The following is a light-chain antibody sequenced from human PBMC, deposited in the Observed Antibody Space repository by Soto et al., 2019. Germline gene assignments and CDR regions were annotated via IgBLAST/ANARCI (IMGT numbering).Light chain of an antibody. CDR3: QSYDNNLSGSI. CDR2: GNN. V-gene: IGLV1-40*01. Sequence: SVLTQPPSVSGAPGQRVTISCTGSSSSLGAHYDVHWYRQLPGTAPKVVIYGNNKRPSGVPDRFSGSKSDTSASLAISGLQAEDEADYYCQSYDNNLSGSIFGGGTKVTVL. CDR1: SSSLGAHYD. J-gene: IGLJ2*01.